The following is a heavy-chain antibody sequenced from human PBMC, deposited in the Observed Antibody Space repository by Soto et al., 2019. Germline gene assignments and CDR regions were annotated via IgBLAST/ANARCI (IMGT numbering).Heavy chain of an antibody. Sequence: QVQLQQWGAGLLKPSETLSLTCAVYGGSFSGYYWSWIRQPPGKGLEWIGEINHSGSTNYNPSLKSRVPLSVDPSKNHFSLKLSSVTAADTAVYYCARGPSSSLDYWGQGTLVTVSS. CDR1: GGSFSGYY. CDR2: INHSGST. V-gene: IGHV4-34*01. J-gene: IGHJ4*02. CDR3: ARGPSSSLDY. D-gene: IGHD2-2*01.